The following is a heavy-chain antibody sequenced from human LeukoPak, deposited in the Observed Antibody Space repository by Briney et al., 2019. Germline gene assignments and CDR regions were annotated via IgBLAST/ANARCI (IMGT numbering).Heavy chain of an antibody. D-gene: IGHD3-22*01. CDR1: GFTFSSYA. J-gene: IGHJ6*03. Sequence: AGGSLRLSCAASGFTFSSYAMSWVRQAPGKGLEWVSAIRGSGGSTYYADSVKGRFTISRDNSKNTLYLQMNSLRAEDTAVYYCAKFAGDSSGYYLNYYYYYMDVWGKGTTVTVSS. CDR3: AKFAGDSSGYYLNYYYYYMDV. CDR2: IRGSGGST. V-gene: IGHV3-23*01.